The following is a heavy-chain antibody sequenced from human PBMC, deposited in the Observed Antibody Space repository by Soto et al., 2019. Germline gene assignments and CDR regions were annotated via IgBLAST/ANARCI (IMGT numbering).Heavy chain of an antibody. CDR2: ISAYNGNT. V-gene: IGHV1-18*01. D-gene: IGHD1-26*01. Sequence: QVQLVQSGAEVKKPGASVKVSCKASGYTFTSYGISWVRQAPGQGPEWMGWISAYNGNTNYAQKRQGRVTMTTDTSTSTAYMELRSLRSDDTAVYYCARRNELSWSYGPVPRYNWFDPWGQGTLVTVSS. CDR1: GYTFTSYG. J-gene: IGHJ5*02. CDR3: ARRNELSWSYGPVPRYNWFDP.